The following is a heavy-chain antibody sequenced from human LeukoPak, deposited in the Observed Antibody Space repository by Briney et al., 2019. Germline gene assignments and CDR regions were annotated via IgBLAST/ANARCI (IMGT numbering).Heavy chain of an antibody. CDR3: AKIAAAGTSFDY. CDR1: GYTFTGYY. V-gene: IGHV1-2*02. CDR2: INPNSGGT. D-gene: IGHD6-13*01. Sequence: ASVKVSCEASGYTFTGYYMHWVRQAPGQGLEWMGWINPNSGGTNYAQKFQGRVTVTRDTSISTAYMELSRLRSDDTAVYYCAKIAAAGTSFDYWGQGTLVTVSS. J-gene: IGHJ4*02.